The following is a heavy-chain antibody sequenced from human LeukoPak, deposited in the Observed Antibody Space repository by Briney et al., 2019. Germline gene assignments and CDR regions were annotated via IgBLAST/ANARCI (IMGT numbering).Heavy chain of an antibody. CDR1: GGSISSSTYY. Sequence: PSETLSLTCTVSGGSISSSTYYWDLIRQPAGKGLEWIGTIFYSGTTYYNPSLKSRVTISLDTSKNQFSLKLSSVTAADTAVYYCARRDGDDAFDIWGQGTMVTVSS. CDR3: ARRDGDDAFDI. D-gene: IGHD2-21*01. V-gene: IGHV4-39*01. CDR2: IFYSGTT. J-gene: IGHJ3*02.